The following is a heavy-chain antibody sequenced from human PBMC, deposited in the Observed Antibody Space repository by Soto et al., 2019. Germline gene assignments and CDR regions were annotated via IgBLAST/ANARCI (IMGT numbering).Heavy chain of an antibody. J-gene: IGHJ6*02. CDR2: IYYSGST. V-gene: IGHV4-31*02. D-gene: IGHD6-6*01. Sequence: PSETLSLTCTVSGGSISSGGYYWSWIRQHPGKGLEWIGYIYYSGSTYYNPSLKSQVTISVDTSKNQFSLKLSSVTAADTAVYYCASGSSSFRPNDYYYYGMDVWGQGTTVTVSS. CDR3: ASGSSSFRPNDYYYYGMDV. CDR1: GGSISSGGYY.